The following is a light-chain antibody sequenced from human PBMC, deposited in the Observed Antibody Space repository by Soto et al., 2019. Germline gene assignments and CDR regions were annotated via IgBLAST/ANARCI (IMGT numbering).Light chain of an antibody. Sequence: EIVLTQSPATLSLSPGERATLSCRASQSVSSYLAWYQQKPGQAPRLLIYDASNRATGIPARFSGSGSRTDFTLTISSLEPEHFAVYYCQQRSNWPPTFGPGTKVDIK. V-gene: IGKV3-11*01. CDR1: QSVSSY. J-gene: IGKJ3*01. CDR3: QQRSNWPPT. CDR2: DAS.